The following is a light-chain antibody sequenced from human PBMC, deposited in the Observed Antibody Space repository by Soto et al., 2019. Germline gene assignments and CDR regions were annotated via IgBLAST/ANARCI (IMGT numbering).Light chain of an antibody. J-gene: IGKJ1*01. CDR2: GAS. V-gene: IGKV3-15*01. Sequence: IVMTQSPATLSVSPGERATLSCRASESVSNNLAWYQQKPGQSPRLLIYGASTRATGIPARFSGSGSGTEFTLTISSLQSEDFAVHYCQQYNKWPPWTFGEGTKVEIK. CDR3: QQYNKWPPWT. CDR1: ESVSNN.